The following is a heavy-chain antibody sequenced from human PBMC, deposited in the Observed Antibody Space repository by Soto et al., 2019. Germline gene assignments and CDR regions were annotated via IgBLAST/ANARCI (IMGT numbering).Heavy chain of an antibody. Sequence: ETLSVTCTVSVGSISSYYWSWIRQPPGKGLEWIGYIYYSGSTNYNPSLKSRVTISVDTSKNQFSLKLSSVTAADTAVYYCARGRGSGSSFYYYGMDVWGQGTTVTVSS. CDR3: ARGRGSGSSFYYYGMDV. CDR1: VGSISSYY. D-gene: IGHD3-10*01. CDR2: IYYSGST. J-gene: IGHJ6*02. V-gene: IGHV4-59*01.